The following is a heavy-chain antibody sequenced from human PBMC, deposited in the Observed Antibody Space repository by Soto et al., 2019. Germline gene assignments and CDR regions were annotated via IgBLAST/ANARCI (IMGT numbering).Heavy chain of an antibody. D-gene: IGHD6-13*01. V-gene: IGHV3-21*01. CDR1: GFTFSSYS. CDR3: ARDTYSSSWPYYYYGMDV. J-gene: IGHJ6*02. CDR2: ISSSSSYI. Sequence: GGSLRLSCAASGFTFSSYSMNWVRQAPGKGLEWVSSISSSSSYIYYADSVKGRFTISRDNAKNSLYLQMNRLRAEDTAVYYCARDTYSSSWPYYYYGMDVWGQGTTVTVSS.